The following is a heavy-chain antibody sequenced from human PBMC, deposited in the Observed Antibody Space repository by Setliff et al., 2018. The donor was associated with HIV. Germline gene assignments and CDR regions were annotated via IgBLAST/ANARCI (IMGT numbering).Heavy chain of an antibody. V-gene: IGHV3-23*01. CDR1: GFIFNSYG. CDR3: RAAVGGTYYFDY. J-gene: IGHJ4*02. CDR2: TDNTGDIT. Sequence: GGSLRLSCAASGFIFNSYGMSWVRQGPGKGLEWISSTDNTGDITLYADSVKGRFTISRDNYKNTLYLQMDNLRVEDTAVYYCRAAVGGTYYFDYWGQGTLVTVSS. D-gene: IGHD6-13*01.